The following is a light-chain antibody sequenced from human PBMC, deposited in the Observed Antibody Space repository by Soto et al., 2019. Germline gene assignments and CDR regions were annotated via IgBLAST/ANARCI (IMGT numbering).Light chain of an antibody. Sequence: SAGTQPDSVCGSTGEAITISCTGGSSDIGGYNYVSWFQQHPGKVPKLMIYEVTNRPSGVSNRFSGSKSGSTASLTISGLQAEDEADYYCSSYTSSSTYVLGTGTKVTVL. CDR1: SSDIGGYNY. J-gene: IGLJ1*01. V-gene: IGLV2-14*01. CDR3: SSYTSSSTYV. CDR2: EVT.